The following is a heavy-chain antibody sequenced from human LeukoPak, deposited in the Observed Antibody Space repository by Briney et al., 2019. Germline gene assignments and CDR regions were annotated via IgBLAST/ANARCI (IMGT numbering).Heavy chain of an antibody. CDR3: ARVGVYDFWSSYYPNNWFDP. V-gene: IGHV4-34*01. CDR2: INHSGST. CDR1: GGSFSGYY. Sequence: PSETLSLTCAVYGGSFSGYYWSWIRQPPGKGLEWMGEINHSGSTNYNPSLKSRVTISVDTSKNQFSMKLSSVTAADTAVYYCARVGVYDFWSSYYPNNWFDPWGKGTLVTVSS. D-gene: IGHD3-3*01. J-gene: IGHJ5*02.